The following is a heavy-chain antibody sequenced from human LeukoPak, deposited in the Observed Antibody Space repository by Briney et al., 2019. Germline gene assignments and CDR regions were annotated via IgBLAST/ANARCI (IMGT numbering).Heavy chain of an antibody. D-gene: IGHD3-3*01. V-gene: IGHV3-30*02. CDR3: ARVSYDFWSGHYFDY. CDR2: IRYDGSNK. CDR1: GFTFSSYG. J-gene: IGHJ4*02. Sequence: GGSLRLSCAASGFTFSSYGMHWVRQAPGKGLEWVAFIRYDGSNKYYADSVKGRFTISRDNSKNTLYLQMNSLRAEDTAVYYCARVSYDFWSGHYFDYWGQGTLVTVSS.